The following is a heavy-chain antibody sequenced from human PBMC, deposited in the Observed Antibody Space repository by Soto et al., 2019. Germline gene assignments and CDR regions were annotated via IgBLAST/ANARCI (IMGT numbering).Heavy chain of an antibody. J-gene: IGHJ5*02. Sequence: QVQLQESGPGLVKPSQTLSLTCSVSGDYIHVGGYYWTWIRQCPGKGLEWMGYIYYTGKTYYNPSLESRLTMSVDRSKNQFSPRLTSVTAADTAVYFCGRDLTSNANCIDPWGQGTLVTVSS. CDR2: IYYTGKT. D-gene: IGHD2-2*01. V-gene: IGHV4-30-4*01. CDR1: GDYIHVGGYY. CDR3: GRDLTSNANCIDP.